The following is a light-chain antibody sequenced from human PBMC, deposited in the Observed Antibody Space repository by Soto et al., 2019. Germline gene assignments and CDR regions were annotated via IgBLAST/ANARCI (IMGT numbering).Light chain of an antibody. J-gene: IGKJ2*01. CDR3: QQYSKEST. CDR2: EAS. Sequence: DVEMTQSPSTLPTSIGDRVTINCRASQNVSNWLAWYQQKPGKAPKLLIYEASRLESGVPSRFSASGSGTDFTLTISSLQSDDFATYFCQQYSKESTFGQGTKLEIK. V-gene: IGKV1-5*03. CDR1: QNVSNW.